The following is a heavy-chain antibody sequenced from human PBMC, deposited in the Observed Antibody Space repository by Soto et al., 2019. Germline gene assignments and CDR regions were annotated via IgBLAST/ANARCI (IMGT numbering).Heavy chain of an antibody. Sequence: SETLSLTCVVSGGSLSSYYWSWIRQPPGKGLEWIGYIYYSGSTNYNPSLKSRVTISVDTSKNQFSLKLSSVTAADTAVYYCARKKGYSYGPHYFDYWGQGTLVTVSS. CDR3: ARKKGYSYGPHYFDY. CDR1: GGSLSSYY. J-gene: IGHJ4*02. V-gene: IGHV4-59*12. D-gene: IGHD5-18*01. CDR2: IYYSGST.